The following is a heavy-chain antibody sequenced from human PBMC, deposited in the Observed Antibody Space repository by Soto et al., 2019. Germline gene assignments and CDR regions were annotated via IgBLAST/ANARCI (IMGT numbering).Heavy chain of an antibody. Sequence: PGGSLRLSCAASGFTFSSYGMHWFRQAPGKGLEWVAVIWYDGSNKYYADSVKGRFTISRDNSKNTLYLQMNSLRAEDTAVYYCARDSRSGGFQHWGQGTLVTVSS. CDR1: GFTFSSYG. CDR2: IWYDGSNK. J-gene: IGHJ1*01. D-gene: IGHD1-26*01. CDR3: ARDSRSGGFQH. V-gene: IGHV3-33*01.